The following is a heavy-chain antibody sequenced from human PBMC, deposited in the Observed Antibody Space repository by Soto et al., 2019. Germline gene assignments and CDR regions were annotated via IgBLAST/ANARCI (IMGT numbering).Heavy chain of an antibody. CDR3: ARHGAYFDH. Sequence: GQSLKISFKGSGYTFTTYWIGWVRQMPGKGLEWMGIVYPGDSDTTYSPSFQGQVTISADKSISTAYLQWSSLKASDTAMYFCARHGAYFDHWGQGTLVTVSS. J-gene: IGHJ4*02. D-gene: IGHD3-16*01. V-gene: IGHV5-51*01. CDR1: GYTFTTYW. CDR2: VYPGDSDT.